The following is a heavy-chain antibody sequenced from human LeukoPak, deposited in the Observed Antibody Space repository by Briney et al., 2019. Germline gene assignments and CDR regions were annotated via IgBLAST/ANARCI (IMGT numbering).Heavy chain of an antibody. Sequence: SQTLSLTCTVSGGSISSGGYYWSWIRQHPGKGLEWIGYIYYSGSTYYNPSLKSRVTISVDTSKNQFSLKLSSVTAADTAVYYCARKGDWLPPFDYWGQGTLVTVSS. CDR1: GGSISSGGYY. V-gene: IGHV4-31*03. D-gene: IGHD3-9*01. J-gene: IGHJ4*02. CDR2: IYYSGST. CDR3: ARKGDWLPPFDY.